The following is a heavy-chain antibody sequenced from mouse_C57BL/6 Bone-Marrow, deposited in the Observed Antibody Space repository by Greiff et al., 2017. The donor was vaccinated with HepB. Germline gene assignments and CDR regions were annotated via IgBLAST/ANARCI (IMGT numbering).Heavy chain of an antibody. V-gene: IGHV1-63*01. CDR3: ARYWDVWYFDV. CDR1: GYTFTNYW. CDR2: IYPGGGYT. Sequence: VQLQQSGAELVRPGTSVKMSCKASGYTFTNYWIGWAKQRPGHGLEWIGDIYPGGGYTNYNEKFKGKATLTADKSSSTAYMQFSSLTSEDSAIYYCARYWDVWYFDVWGTGTTVTVSS. D-gene: IGHD4-1*01. J-gene: IGHJ1*03.